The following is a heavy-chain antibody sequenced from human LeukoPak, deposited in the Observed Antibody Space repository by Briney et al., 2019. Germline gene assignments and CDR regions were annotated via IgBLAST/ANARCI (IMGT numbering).Heavy chain of an antibody. CDR1: GSSINNNF. CDR3: AGHRDYYDT. Sequence: PSETLSLTCTVSGSSINNNFWTWIRQPPGKGLEWIGYIYSSGSASYNPSIKSRVIISGDTSKNQISLKLTSVTAADTAVYFCAGHRDYYDTWGRGTLVTVSS. CDR2: IYSSGSA. V-gene: IGHV4-59*08. D-gene: IGHD3-22*01. J-gene: IGHJ4*01.